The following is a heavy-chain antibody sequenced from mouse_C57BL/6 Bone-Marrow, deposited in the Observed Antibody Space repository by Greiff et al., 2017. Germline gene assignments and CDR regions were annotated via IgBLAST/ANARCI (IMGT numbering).Heavy chain of an antibody. J-gene: IGHJ3*01. CDR3: SRWVLRFAD. CDR2: IHPNSGSN. Sequence: QVQLQQPGAELVKPGASVKLSCKASGYTFTSYWMPWVKQRPGQGLEWIGMIHPNSGSNNYNEKFKSKAPLTVDKSSRPAYMQLSSLTSEDSAVYYGSRWVLRFADWGQGTLVTVSA. D-gene: IGHD2-3*01. CDR1: GYTFTSYW. V-gene: IGHV1-64*01.